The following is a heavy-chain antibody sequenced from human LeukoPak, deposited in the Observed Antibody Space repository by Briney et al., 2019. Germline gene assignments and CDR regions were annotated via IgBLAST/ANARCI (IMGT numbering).Heavy chain of an antibody. CDR1: GYTFTGYY. CDR3: AAKPASLYYYGMDA. Sequence: ASVKVSCKASGYTFTGYYMHWVRQAPGQGLEWMGWINPNSGGTNYAQKFQGRVTMTRDTSISTAYMELSRLRSDARGVHYCAAKPASLYYYGMDAWGQGTTVTVSS. CDR2: INPNSGGT. J-gene: IGHJ6*02. V-gene: IGHV1-2*02.